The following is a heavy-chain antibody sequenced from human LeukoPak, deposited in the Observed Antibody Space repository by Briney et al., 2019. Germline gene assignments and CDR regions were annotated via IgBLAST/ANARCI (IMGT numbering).Heavy chain of an antibody. Sequence: SETLSLTCTVSGGSISSYYWNWIRQPPGKGLEWIGYIDYSGSTNYNPSLKSRVTISVDTSKNQFSLKLSSVTAADTAVYYCARRGMVRGVIRYYYYYMDVWGKGTTVTISS. V-gene: IGHV4-59*12. CDR1: GGSISSYY. CDR3: ARRGMVRGVIRYYYYYMDV. D-gene: IGHD3-10*01. J-gene: IGHJ6*03. CDR2: IDYSGST.